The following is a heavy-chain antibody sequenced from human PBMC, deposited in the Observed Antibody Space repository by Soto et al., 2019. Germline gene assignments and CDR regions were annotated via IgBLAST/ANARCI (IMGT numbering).Heavy chain of an antibody. CDR2: FDPEDGET. D-gene: IGHD3-22*01. CDR3: ATDTPPGYYDSSGYYHTGDGLDY. J-gene: IGHJ4*02. V-gene: IGHV1-24*01. CDR1: GYTLTELS. Sequence: GASVKVSCKVSGYTLTELSMHWVRQAPGKGLERMGGFDPEDGETIYAQKFQGRVTMTEDTSTDTAYMELSSLRSEDTAVYYCATDTPPGYYDSSGYYHTGDGLDYWGQGTLVTVSS.